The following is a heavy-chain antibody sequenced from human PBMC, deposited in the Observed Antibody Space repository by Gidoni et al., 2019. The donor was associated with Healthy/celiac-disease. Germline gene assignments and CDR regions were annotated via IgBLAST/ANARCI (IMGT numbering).Heavy chain of an antibody. CDR3: ARAPYCSGGSCLRWFDP. CDR2: INHSAST. Sequence: QVQLQQWGAGLLKPSATLSLTCAVSGGAFSGYYWSWIRQPPGKGLQWIGEINHSASTTYTPSLQSRVTISVDTSNHQFSLKLSSVTAAATAVYYCARAPYCSGGSCLRWFDPWGQGTLVTVSS. J-gene: IGHJ5*02. V-gene: IGHV4-34*01. D-gene: IGHD2-15*01. CDR1: GGAFSGYY.